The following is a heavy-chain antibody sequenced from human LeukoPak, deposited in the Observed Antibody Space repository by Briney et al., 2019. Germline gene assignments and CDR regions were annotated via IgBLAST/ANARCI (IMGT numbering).Heavy chain of an antibody. CDR3: AKGTTVVMYYFDY. J-gene: IGHJ4*02. Sequence: GGSLRLSCAASGFTYSSYAMSRVRQAPGQGLEWGSAISGSGGSTYYADSGKGRFTISRDNSKTTLYLQMNSLRAEDTAVYYCAKGTTVVMYYFDYWGQGTLVTVSS. V-gene: IGHV3-23*01. CDR2: ISGSGGST. D-gene: IGHD4-23*01. CDR1: GFTYSSYA.